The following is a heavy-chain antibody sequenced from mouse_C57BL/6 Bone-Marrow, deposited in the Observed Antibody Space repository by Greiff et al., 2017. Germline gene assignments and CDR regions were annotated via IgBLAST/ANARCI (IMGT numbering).Heavy chain of an antibody. D-gene: IGHD1-1*01. Sequence: QVQLQQPGAELVKPGASVKLSCKASGYTFTSYWMHWVKQRPGQGLEWIGMIHPNSGSTNYNEKFKSKATLTVDKSSSTAYMQLSSLTSEDSAVYYCARGFTTVVDFDYWGQGTTLTVSS. CDR3: ARGFTTVVDFDY. CDR2: IHPNSGST. V-gene: IGHV1-64*01. J-gene: IGHJ2*01. CDR1: GYTFTSYW.